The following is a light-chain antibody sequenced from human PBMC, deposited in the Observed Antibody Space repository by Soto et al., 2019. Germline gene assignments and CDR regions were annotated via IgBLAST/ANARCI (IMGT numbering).Light chain of an antibody. CDR2: LGS. Sequence: DVVMTQSPLSLPVTPGEPASISCRSSQSLLHSNGYNYLDWYLQKPGQSPQLLIYLGSNRASGVPDRFSGSGSGTDFILTISRVEAEDVGVYYCMQALQTPLTFGGGTKVEIK. CDR3: MQALQTPLT. CDR1: QSLLHSNGYNY. J-gene: IGKJ4*01. V-gene: IGKV2-28*01.